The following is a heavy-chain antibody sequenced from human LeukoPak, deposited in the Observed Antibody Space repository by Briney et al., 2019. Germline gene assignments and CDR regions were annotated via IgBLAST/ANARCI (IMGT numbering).Heavy chain of an antibody. CDR1: GESLDNYY. V-gene: IGHV4-34*01. D-gene: IGHD4-17*01. CDR2: VTYRGGA. CDR3: ARDRGYGDYDWPALDY. Sequence: PSETLSLTCAVYGESLDNYYWMFVRQPPGKGLQWLGEVTYRGGAHYHPSFKSRVSISIDASVRQISLKLRSLTAADTAVYYCARDRGYGDYDWPALDYWGQGTLVTVSS. J-gene: IGHJ4*02.